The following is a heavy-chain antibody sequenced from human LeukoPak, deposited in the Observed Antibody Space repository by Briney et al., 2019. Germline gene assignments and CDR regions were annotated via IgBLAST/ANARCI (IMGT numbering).Heavy chain of an antibody. CDR1: GFTFSSYA. V-gene: IGHV3-23*01. CDR3: ASQGYCSGGSCYGNDAFDI. D-gene: IGHD2-15*01. Sequence: GGSLRLSCAASGFTFSSYAMSWVRQAPGKGLEWVSTISAYAGSTYYADSVKGRFTISRDNSKNTLYLQMNSLRAEDTAVYYCASQGYCSGGSCYGNDAFDIWGQGTMVTVSS. J-gene: IGHJ3*02. CDR2: ISAYAGST.